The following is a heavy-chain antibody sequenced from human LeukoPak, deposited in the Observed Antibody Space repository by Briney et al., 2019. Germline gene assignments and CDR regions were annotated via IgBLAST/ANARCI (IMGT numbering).Heavy chain of an antibody. D-gene: IGHD1-26*01. V-gene: IGHV3-23*01. CDR1: GFTFSSSA. J-gene: IGHJ4*02. CDR3: AREVGATDY. Sequence: GGSLRLSCAASGFTFSSSAMSWVRQAPGKGLEWVSTISGSGGGGSTYYADSGKGRFSIYRDNSKHSMYLQMNSLSAEDTAVYYCAREVGATDYWGQGTLVTVSS. CDR2: ISGSGGGGST.